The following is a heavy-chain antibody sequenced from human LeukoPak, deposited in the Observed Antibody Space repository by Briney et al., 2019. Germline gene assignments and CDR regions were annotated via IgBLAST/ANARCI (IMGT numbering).Heavy chain of an antibody. CDR3: ASGEENSYGYYYYYYMDV. CDR2: IIPIFGTA. Sequence: SVKVSCKASGGTFSSYATSWVRQAPGQGLEWMGRIIPIFGTANYAQKFQGRVTITTDESTSTAYIELSSLRSEDTAVYYCASGEENSYGYYYYYYMDVWGKGTTVTVSS. V-gene: IGHV1-69*05. D-gene: IGHD5-18*01. CDR1: GGTFSSYA. J-gene: IGHJ6*03.